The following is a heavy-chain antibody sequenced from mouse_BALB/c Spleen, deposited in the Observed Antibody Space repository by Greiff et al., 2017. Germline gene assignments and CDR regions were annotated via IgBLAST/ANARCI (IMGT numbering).Heavy chain of an antibody. V-gene: IGHV5-9-4*01. CDR2: ISSGGSYT. CDR3: ARGGSYFDY. Sequence: EVKLMESGGGLVQPGGSLKLSCAASGFTFSSYAMSWVRQSPEKRLEWVAEISSGGSYTYYPDTVTGRFTISRDNAKNTLYLEMSSLRSEDTAMYYCARGGSYFDYWGQGTTLTVSS. CDR1: GFTFSSYA. J-gene: IGHJ2*01.